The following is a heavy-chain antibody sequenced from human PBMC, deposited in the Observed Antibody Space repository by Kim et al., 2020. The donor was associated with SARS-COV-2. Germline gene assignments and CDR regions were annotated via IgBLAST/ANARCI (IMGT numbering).Heavy chain of an antibody. D-gene: IGHD6-6*01. CDR2: ISYSGGA. Sequence: SETLSLTCTVSGGSISSDTYYWNWIRQFPGEGLEWIGDISYSGGASYNPSLNSRVTFSLDTPNNQFSLNLRSVTAADTAVYFCAIRRNRPYGLDVCGPGTTVTVSS. V-gene: IGHV4-31*03. J-gene: IGHJ6*02. CDR1: GGSISSDTYY. CDR3: AIRRNRPYGLDV.